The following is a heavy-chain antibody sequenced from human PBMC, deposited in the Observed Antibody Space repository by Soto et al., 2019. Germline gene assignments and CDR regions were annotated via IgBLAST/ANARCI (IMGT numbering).Heavy chain of an antibody. CDR2: LSGNSGTT. CDR1: GFTFSTYA. CDR3: AKGSKFTIFSPNDY. D-gene: IGHD3-3*01. Sequence: ESGGGLVQPGGSLRLSCAASGFTFSTYAMTWVRQAPGKGLEWVSALSGNSGTTYSADSVKGRFTISRDTSRNTLSLQMSSLRAEDTALYYCAKGSKFTIFSPNDYWGQGTLVTVSS. V-gene: IGHV3-23*01. J-gene: IGHJ4*02.